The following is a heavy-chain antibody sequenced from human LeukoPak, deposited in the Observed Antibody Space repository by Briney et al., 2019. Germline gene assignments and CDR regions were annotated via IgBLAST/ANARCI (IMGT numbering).Heavy chain of an antibody. CDR1: GFTLNIYT. CDR3: ATSTAAAGTD. Sequence: PGGSLRLSCEASGFTLNIYTMNWVRQAPGKGLEWVSYISSSGGTKHYADSVKGRFTISRDNAQNSLYLQMNSLRAEDTAIYYCATSTAAAGTDWGQGTLVTVSS. D-gene: IGHD6-13*01. J-gene: IGHJ4*02. V-gene: IGHV3-48*04. CDR2: ISSSGGTK.